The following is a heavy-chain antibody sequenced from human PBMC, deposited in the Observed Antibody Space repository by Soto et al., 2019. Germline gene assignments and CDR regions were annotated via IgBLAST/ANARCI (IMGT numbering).Heavy chain of an antibody. CDR3: ARDGYCSGGSCYSVPVFDY. CDR1: GFSISECS. D-gene: IGHD2-15*01. CDR2: INIDGSNK. V-gene: IGHV3-74*01. J-gene: IGHJ4*02. Sequence: PGGSLRLSCEAYGFSISECSMKWVRQAPGKGLVWVSRINIDGSNKYYADSVKGRFTISRDNSKNTLYLQMNSLRAEDTAVYYCARDGYCSGGSCYSVPVFDYWGQGTLVTVSS.